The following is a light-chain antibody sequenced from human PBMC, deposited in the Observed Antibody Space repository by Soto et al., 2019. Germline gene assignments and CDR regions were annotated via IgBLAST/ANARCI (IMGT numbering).Light chain of an antibody. CDR3: QQYNNWPRT. Sequence: EVVMTQSPATLSVSPGERATLSCRARQSVSSNLAWYQQKLGQATRLLIYGSSTRAAGIPARFSGGGSGTEFTLTISSLQSEDLATYYCQQYNNWPRTFGQGTKVDI. CDR2: GSS. J-gene: IGKJ1*01. V-gene: IGKV3-15*01. CDR1: QSVSSN.